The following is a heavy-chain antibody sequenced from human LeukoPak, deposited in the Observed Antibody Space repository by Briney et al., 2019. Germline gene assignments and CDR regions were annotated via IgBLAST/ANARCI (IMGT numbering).Heavy chain of an antibody. CDR3: ARGSRSTSCYVINWFDP. CDR1: GGTFSSYA. J-gene: IGHJ5*02. CDR2: IIPIFGTA. D-gene: IGHD2-2*01. Sequence: SVKVSCKASGGTFSSYAISWVRQAPGQGLEWMGGIIPIFGTANYAQKFQGRVTITADKSTSTAYMELSSLRSEDTAVYYCARGSRSTSCYVINWFDPWGQGTLVTVSS. V-gene: IGHV1-69*06.